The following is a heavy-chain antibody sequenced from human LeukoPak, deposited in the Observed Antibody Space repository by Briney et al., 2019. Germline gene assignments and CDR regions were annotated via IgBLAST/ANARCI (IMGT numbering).Heavy chain of an antibody. V-gene: IGHV3-33*01. CDR1: GFTFRTYG. CDR2: IWYDGTNE. Sequence: GGSLRLSCAASGFTFRTYGTHWVRQAPGKGLEWVALIWYDGTNEYYADSVKGRFTISRDNSKNTLYLQMNSLRAEDTAVYYCTRDPPYGSGSYHFDYWGQGTLVTVSS. J-gene: IGHJ4*02. CDR3: TRDPPYGSGSYHFDY. D-gene: IGHD3-10*01.